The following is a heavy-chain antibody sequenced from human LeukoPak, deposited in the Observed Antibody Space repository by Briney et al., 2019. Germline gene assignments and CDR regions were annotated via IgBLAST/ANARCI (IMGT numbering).Heavy chain of an antibody. V-gene: IGHV3-9*01. J-gene: IGHJ4*02. CDR1: GFTFDDYA. D-gene: IGHD6-13*01. CDR2: ISWNSGSI. CDR3: AKAKYSSSWYIFDY. Sequence: GRSLRLSCAASGFTFDDYAMHWVRQAPGKGLEWVSGISWNSGSIGYADSVKGRFTISRDNAKNSLYLQMNSLRAEDTALYYCAKAKYSSSWYIFDYWGQGTLVTVSS.